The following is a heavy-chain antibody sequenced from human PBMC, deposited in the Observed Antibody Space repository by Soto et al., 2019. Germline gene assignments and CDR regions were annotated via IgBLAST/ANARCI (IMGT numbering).Heavy chain of an antibody. CDR2: ISSSSSYT. J-gene: IGHJ6*02. D-gene: IGHD2-2*01. CDR1: GFTFSDYY. Sequence: PGGSLRLSCAASGFTFSDYYMSWIRQAPGKGLEWVSYISSSSSYTNYADSVKGRFTISRDNAKNSLYLQMNSLRAEDTAVYYCARGREYCSSTSCYPYWYGMDVWGQGTTVTVSS. CDR3: ARGREYCSSTSCYPYWYGMDV. V-gene: IGHV3-11*06.